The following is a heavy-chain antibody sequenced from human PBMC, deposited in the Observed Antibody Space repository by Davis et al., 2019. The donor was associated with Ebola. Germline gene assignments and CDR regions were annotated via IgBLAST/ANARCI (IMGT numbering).Heavy chain of an antibody. J-gene: IGHJ6*04. CDR2: INGDGNTI. D-gene: IGHD5-18*01. CDR1: GSTFSSYW. CDR3: ARRSGYNYGYEGMDV. Sequence: PGGSLRLSCAASGSTFSSYWMHWVRQAPGKGLVWVSRINGDGNTIGYADSVKGRFTISRDNAKNTLYLQMNSLRAEDTAVYYCARRSGYNYGYEGMDVWGKGTTVTVSS. V-gene: IGHV3-74*01.